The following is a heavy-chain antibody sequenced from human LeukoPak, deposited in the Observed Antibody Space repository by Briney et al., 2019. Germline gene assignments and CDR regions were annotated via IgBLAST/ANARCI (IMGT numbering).Heavy chain of an antibody. Sequence: PSETLSLTCTVPGGSISSNYWSWIRQPPGKGLEWIGYIYYSGSTNYNPSLKSRVTISVDTAKNQISLNLTSVTAADTAVYYCARQSADFWTDYAKNWFDHWGQGTLVTVSS. CDR1: GGSISSNY. J-gene: IGHJ5*02. V-gene: IGHV4-59*01. CDR2: IYYSGST. D-gene: IGHD3/OR15-3a*01. CDR3: ARQSADFWTDYAKNWFDH.